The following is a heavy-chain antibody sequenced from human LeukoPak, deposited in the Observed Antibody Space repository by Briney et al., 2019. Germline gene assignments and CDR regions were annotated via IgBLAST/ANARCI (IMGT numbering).Heavy chain of an antibody. CDR1: GFTFDDYG. D-gene: IGHD2-8*01. V-gene: IGHV3-20*04. CDR3: AKDRCSNGIGCYYYYMDV. CDR2: INWNGGST. J-gene: IGHJ6*03. Sequence: GGSLRLSCAASGFTFDDYGMSWVRQAPGKGLEWVSGINWNGGSTGYADSVKGRFSISRDSSKNILYLQMNSLRAEDTTIYYCAKDRCSNGIGCYYYYMDVWGKGTTVTISS.